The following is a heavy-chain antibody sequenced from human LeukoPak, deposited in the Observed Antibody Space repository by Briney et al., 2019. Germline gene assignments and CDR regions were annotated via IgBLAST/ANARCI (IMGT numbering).Heavy chain of an antibody. CDR1: GYTFTSYY. D-gene: IGHD4-11*01. Sequence: SVKVSCKASGYTFTSYYMHWVRQAPGQGLEWMGGIIPIFGTANYAQKFQGRVTITTDESTSTAYMELSSLRSEDTAVYYCVGLLMTTVPSTDRRFDPWGQGTLVTVSS. J-gene: IGHJ5*02. CDR3: VGLLMTTVPSTDRRFDP. CDR2: IIPIFGTA. V-gene: IGHV1-69*05.